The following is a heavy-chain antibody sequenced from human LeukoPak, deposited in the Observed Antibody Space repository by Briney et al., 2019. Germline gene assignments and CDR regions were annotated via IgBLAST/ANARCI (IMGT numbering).Heavy chain of an antibody. CDR2: THNDGST. Sequence: PGESLRLSCAASGFTVRSKYMGWVRQAPGKGLEWVSLTHNDGSTYYADSVQGRFIISRDNSENSLYLQMNSLRAEDTAVYYCATGKNDIGAAFDFWGQGTMVTVSS. CDR1: GFTVRSKY. J-gene: IGHJ3*01. CDR3: ATGKNDIGAAFDF. V-gene: IGHV3-53*01. D-gene: IGHD1-1*01.